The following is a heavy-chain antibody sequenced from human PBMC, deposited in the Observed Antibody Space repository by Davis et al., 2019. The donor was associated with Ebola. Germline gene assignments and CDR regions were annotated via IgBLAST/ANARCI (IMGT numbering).Heavy chain of an antibody. D-gene: IGHD3-22*01. CDR3: ARGGGVVVTL. CDR1: GGSVSSGSYY. Sequence: MPSETLSLTCTVSGGSVSSGSYYWTWIRQRPGKGLEWIGYIYYTGNTYYNPSLKSRVTISVDKSKNQFSLKLDSMTAADTAVYYCARGGGVVVTLWGQGTLVTVSS. CDR2: IYYTGNT. J-gene: IGHJ4*02. V-gene: IGHV4-31*03.